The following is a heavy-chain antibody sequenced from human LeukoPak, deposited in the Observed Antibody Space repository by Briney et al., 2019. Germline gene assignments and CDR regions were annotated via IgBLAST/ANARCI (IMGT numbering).Heavy chain of an antibody. CDR2: ISSSGSTI. Sequence: GGSLRLSCAASGFTFSDYYMSWIRQAPGKGLEWVSYISSSGSTIYYADSVKGRFTISRDNAKNSLYLQMNSLRAEDTAVYYCAREGYGSGSYYWAWNYCYYYMDVWGKGTTVTVSS. D-gene: IGHD3-10*01. J-gene: IGHJ6*03. CDR3: AREGYGSGSYYWAWNYCYYYMDV. CDR1: GFTFSDYY. V-gene: IGHV3-11*01.